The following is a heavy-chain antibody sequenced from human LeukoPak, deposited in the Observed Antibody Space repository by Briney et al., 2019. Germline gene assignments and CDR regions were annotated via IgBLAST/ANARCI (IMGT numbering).Heavy chain of an antibody. CDR2: IYTSGST. CDR1: DDSFSNFY. Sequence: PSETLSLTCGVYDDSFSNFYWSWIRQPPGKGLEWIGRIYTSGSTNYNPSLKSRVTMSVDTSKNQFSLKLSSVTAADTAVYYCAREGSDYYGSGSYYRSYYYYMDVWGKGTTVTISS. CDR3: AREGSDYYGSGSYYRSYYYYMDV. D-gene: IGHD3-10*01. V-gene: IGHV4-4*07. J-gene: IGHJ6*03.